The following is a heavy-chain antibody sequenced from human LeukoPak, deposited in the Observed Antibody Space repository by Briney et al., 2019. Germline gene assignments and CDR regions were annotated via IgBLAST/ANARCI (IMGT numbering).Heavy chain of an antibody. D-gene: IGHD4-17*01. J-gene: IGHJ2*01. CDR3: ARAVDYGALGPFWYFDL. Sequence: KSSETLSLTCTVSGDSINSYYWSWIRQPLGKGLEWIGYIYYSGDTNYNPSLKSRVTISLDTSKNQFSLKLSSVTAADTAVYYCARAVDYGALGPFWYFDLWGRGTLVTVSS. V-gene: IGHV4-59*01. CDR1: GDSINSYY. CDR2: IYYSGDT.